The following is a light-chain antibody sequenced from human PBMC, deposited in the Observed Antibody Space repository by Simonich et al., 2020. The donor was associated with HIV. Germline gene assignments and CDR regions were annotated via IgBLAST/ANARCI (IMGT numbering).Light chain of an antibody. CDR2: KAS. V-gene: IGKV1-5*03. CDR3: QQYNSYPST. CDR1: QSISSW. J-gene: IGKJ1*01. Sequence: DSQMTQSPSTLSASVGDRVTITCRASQSISSWVAWYQQTPGKVPKLLIYKASSLESGVPSRFSGSGSGTEFTLTISSLQPDDFATYYCQQYNSYPSTFGQGTKVEIK.